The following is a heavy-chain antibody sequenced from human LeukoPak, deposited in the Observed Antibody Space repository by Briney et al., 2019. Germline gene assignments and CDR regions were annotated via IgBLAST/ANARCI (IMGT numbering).Heavy chain of an antibody. CDR1: GLGFAGSA. D-gene: IGHD2-21*01. V-gene: IGHV3-73*01. CDR3: RHIEYVAPDS. J-gene: IGHJ4*02. CDR2: VRSRDKNYAT. Sequence: GGSRRLSCAASGLGFAGSAVHWVRQTSGRGLEWIGCVRSRDKNYATIYGASARGRFTISRDDSRNTASLQMNSLNTEDTAVYYFRHIEYVAPDSWGKGTLVTVSS.